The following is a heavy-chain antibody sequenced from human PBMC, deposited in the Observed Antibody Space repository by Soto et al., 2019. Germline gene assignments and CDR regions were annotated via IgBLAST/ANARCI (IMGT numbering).Heavy chain of an antibody. CDR1: GYSFTTYA. Sequence: QVQLVQSGAEVKKPGASVKFSCKASGYSFTTYAIHWVRQAPGQSLEWMGWINAGNGNTKYSEKFQGRVTFTRDTYASTAYMELRSLRSEDTAVYFFSRGVDYNFWSSYYNYFDHCVQGTRVTVP. J-gene: IGHJ4*02. D-gene: IGHD3-3*01. CDR3: SRGVDYNFWSSYYNYFDH. CDR2: INAGNGNT. V-gene: IGHV1-3*01.